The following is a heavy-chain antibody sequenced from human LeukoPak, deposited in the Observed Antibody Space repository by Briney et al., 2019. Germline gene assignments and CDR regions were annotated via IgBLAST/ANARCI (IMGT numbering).Heavy chain of an antibody. CDR2: INHSGST. D-gene: IGHD2-2*01. Sequence: PSETLSLTCAVYGGSFSGYYWSWIRQPPGKGLEWIGEINHSGSTNYNPSPKSRVTISVDTSKNQFSLKLSSATAADTAVYYCARLEVVPAALTYYYYYYMDVWGKGTTVTVSS. CDR3: ARLEVVPAALTYYYYYYMDV. CDR1: GGSFSGYY. J-gene: IGHJ6*03. V-gene: IGHV4-34*01.